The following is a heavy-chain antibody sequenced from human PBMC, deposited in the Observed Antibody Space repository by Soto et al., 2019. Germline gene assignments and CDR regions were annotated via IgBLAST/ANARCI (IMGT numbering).Heavy chain of an antibody. V-gene: IGHV3-21*01. D-gene: IGHD3-3*01. CDR3: ARGGGSYDFWSGYSPAYYMDV. CDR2: ISSSSSYI. J-gene: IGHJ6*03. CDR1: GFTFSSYS. Sequence: AGGSLRLSCAASGFTFSSYSMNWVRQAPGKGLEWVSSISSSSSYIYYADSVKGRFIISRDNAKNSLNLQMNSLRPEDTAVYYCARGGGSYDFWSGYSPAYYMDVWGKGTTVTVSS.